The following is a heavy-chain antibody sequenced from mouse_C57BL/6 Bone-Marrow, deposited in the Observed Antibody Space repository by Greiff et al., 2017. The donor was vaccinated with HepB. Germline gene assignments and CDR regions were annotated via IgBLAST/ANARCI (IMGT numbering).Heavy chain of an antibody. J-gene: IGHJ1*03. CDR1: GYSITSDY. D-gene: IGHD1-1*01. CDR3: ARLGYGSPGWYFDV. CDR2: ISYSGST. V-gene: IGHV3-8*01. Sequence: EVQVVESGPGLAKPSQTLSLTCSVTGYSITSDYWNWIRKFPGNKLEYMGYISYSGSTYYNPSLKSRIYITRDTYKKQYYLQLNSVTTEDTSTYYCARLGYGSPGWYFDVWGTGTTVTVSS.